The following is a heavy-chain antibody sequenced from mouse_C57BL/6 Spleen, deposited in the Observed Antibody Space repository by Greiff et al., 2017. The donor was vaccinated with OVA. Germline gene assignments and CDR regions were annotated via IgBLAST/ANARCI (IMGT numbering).Heavy chain of an antibody. Sequence: VKLMESGPGLVAPSQSLSITCTVSGFSLTSYGVHWVRQPPGKGLEWLVVIWSDGSTTYNSALKSRLSISKDNSKSQVFLKMNSLQTDDTAMYYCARQTAQAGAAYFDYWGQGTTLTVSS. J-gene: IGHJ2*01. CDR1: GFSLTSYG. V-gene: IGHV2-6-1*01. D-gene: IGHD3-2*02. CDR3: ARQTAQAGAAYFDY. CDR2: IWSDGST.